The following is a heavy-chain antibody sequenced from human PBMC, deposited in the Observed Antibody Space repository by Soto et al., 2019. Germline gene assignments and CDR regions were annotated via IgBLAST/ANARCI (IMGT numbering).Heavy chain of an antibody. Sequence: QVQLVESGGGVVQPGRSLRLSCAASGFTFSSYGMHWVRQAPGKGLEWGAVIWYDGSNKYYADSVKGRFTISRDNSKNALYLQMNSLRAEDTAVYYCAREGPYSSSSRYRYYYYGMAVWGQGTTVTVSS. CDR2: IWYDGSNK. D-gene: IGHD6-6*01. CDR3: AREGPYSSSSRYRYYYYGMAV. J-gene: IGHJ6*02. V-gene: IGHV3-33*01. CDR1: GFTFSSYG.